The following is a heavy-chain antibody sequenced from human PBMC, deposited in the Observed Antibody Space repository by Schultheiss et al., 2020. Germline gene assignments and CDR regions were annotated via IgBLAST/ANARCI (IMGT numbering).Heavy chain of an antibody. D-gene: IGHD5-18*01. Sequence: GGSMRLSCAASGFTVSSNYMSWVRQAPGKGLEWVSVIYSGGSTYYADSVKGRFTISRDNSKNTLYLQMNSLRAEDTAVYYCARANVDTAMVSYYYYGMDVWGTGNT. CDR3: ARANVDTAMVSYYYYGMDV. CDR2: IYSGGST. V-gene: IGHV3-66*01. CDR1: GFTVSSNY. J-gene: IGHJ6*04.